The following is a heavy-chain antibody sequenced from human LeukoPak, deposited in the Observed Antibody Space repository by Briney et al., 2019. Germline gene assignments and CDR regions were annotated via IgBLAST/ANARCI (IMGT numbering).Heavy chain of an antibody. CDR2: INPSGGAT. Sequence: ASVKXSCKASGYTFTSYYMHWVRQAPXQGLEWMGIINPSGGATKYAQKFQGRVTMTRDTSTSTLYMELSSLRSEDTAVYYCARDLGITMIVNYFDYWGQGTLVTVSS. J-gene: IGHJ4*02. D-gene: IGHD3-22*01. CDR3: ARDLGITMIVNYFDY. CDR1: GYTFTSYY. V-gene: IGHV1-46*01.